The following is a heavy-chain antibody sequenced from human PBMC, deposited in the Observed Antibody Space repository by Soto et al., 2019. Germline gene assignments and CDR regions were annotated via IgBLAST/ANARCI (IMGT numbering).Heavy chain of an antibody. D-gene: IGHD3-3*01. CDR2: IPYGGST. Sequence: QLQLQESGPALVKPSETLSLTCTVSGGSISSITYYWGWIRQPPEKGLEWIGYIPYGGSTYYNPSLESRVTISLDTSKNQFSLRLTSVNASDTGVYSCARCTPDLVQSNFWSGYYLSYFDYWGQGSLVTVSA. J-gene: IGHJ4*02. V-gene: IGHV4-39*01. CDR3: ARCTPDLVQSNFWSGYYLSYFDY. CDR1: GGSISSITYY.